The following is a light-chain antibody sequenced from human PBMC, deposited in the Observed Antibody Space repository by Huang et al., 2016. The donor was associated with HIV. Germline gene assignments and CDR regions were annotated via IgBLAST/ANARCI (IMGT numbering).Light chain of an antibody. CDR2: DAS. CDR1: QYIKKY. Sequence: DIQMTQSPSSLSASVGDRVTITCQASQYIKKYLNWYQQKPGKAPKLLIYDASNLETGVPSIFSGSGSVTHFTFSISGLQPEDFATYFCQQYDDLPRTFGPGTKVDIK. J-gene: IGKJ3*01. CDR3: QQYDDLPRT. V-gene: IGKV1-33*01.